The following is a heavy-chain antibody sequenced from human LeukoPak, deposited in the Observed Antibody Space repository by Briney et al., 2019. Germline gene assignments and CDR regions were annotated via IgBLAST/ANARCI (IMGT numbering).Heavy chain of an antibody. CDR3: AKDLDIVAAITGN. CDR1: GFTFSSYA. J-gene: IGHJ4*02. V-gene: IGHV3-23*01. Sequence: PGGSLRLSCAASGFTFSSYAMSWVRQAPGKGLEWVSGVSGSGGSTYYADSVKGRFTISRDNSKNTLYLQMNSLRAEDTAVYYCAKDLDIVAAITGNWGPGTLVTVSS. D-gene: IGHD5-12*01. CDR2: VSGSGGST.